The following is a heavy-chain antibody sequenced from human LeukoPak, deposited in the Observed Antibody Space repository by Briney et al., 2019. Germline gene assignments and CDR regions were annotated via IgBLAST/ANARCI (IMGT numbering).Heavy chain of an antibody. CDR3: LFQAEDGIRYFDWNY. J-gene: IGHJ4*02. Sequence: GRSLRLSCAASGFAFSSYAMSWVRKSPGKGLECVSAVGGGGGDTYYADSVKGRFTISRDNPKNTLYLQMNSLRSEDSAVYYCLFQAEDGIRYFDWNYWGQGTLVTVSS. D-gene: IGHD3-9*01. V-gene: IGHV3-23*01. CDR1: GFAFSSYA. CDR2: VGGGGGDT.